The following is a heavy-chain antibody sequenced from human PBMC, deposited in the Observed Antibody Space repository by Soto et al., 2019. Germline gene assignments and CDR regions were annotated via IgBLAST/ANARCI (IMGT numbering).Heavy chain of an antibody. Sequence: QVQLVQSGAEVKKPGASVKVSCKVSGYTLTELSMHWVRQAPGKGLEWMGGFDPEDGETIYAQKFQGRVTMTEATSTDTAYMELSSLRSEDTAVYYCATGPAYYYDSRGYPPDYWGQGTLVTVSS. CDR3: ATGPAYYYDSRGYPPDY. V-gene: IGHV1-24*01. CDR2: FDPEDGET. CDR1: GYTLTELS. J-gene: IGHJ4*02. D-gene: IGHD3-22*01.